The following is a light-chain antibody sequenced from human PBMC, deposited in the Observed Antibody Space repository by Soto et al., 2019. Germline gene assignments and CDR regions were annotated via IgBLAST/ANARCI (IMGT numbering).Light chain of an antibody. Sequence: DIQLTQSPCSLSASVGDIVTITFQASQDVSNYLNWYQQKLGKAPKLLIYDASNLETGVPSRFSGSGSGTYFSFTISSLQPEDFATYYCQQYSNLITFGQGTRLEI. CDR2: DAS. J-gene: IGKJ5*01. CDR1: QDVSNY. V-gene: IGKV1-33*01. CDR3: QQYSNLIT.